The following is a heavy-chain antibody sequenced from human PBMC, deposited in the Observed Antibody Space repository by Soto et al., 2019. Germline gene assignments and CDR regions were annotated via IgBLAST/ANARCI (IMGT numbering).Heavy chain of an antibody. J-gene: IGHJ6*02. CDR2: IYPIDSDT. Sequence: EVQIVQSGAEVKKPGESLKISCKGSGYRFTSHWIGWVRQMPGKGLEWMGIIYPIDSDTIYSPSFRGQVTISADKSISTAYLRWSSLKASDTDIYYCAIHLQHYSGSSYGMYVWGQGTTVTVSS. CDR1: GYRFTSHW. CDR3: AIHLQHYSGSSYGMYV. V-gene: IGHV5-51*01. D-gene: IGHD3-10*01.